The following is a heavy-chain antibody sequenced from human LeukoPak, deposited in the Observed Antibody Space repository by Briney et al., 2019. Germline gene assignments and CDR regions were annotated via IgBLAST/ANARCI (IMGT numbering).Heavy chain of an antibody. V-gene: IGHV4-34*01. J-gene: IGHJ4*02. CDR3: ARGPNLLRYFDWLLKY. Sequence: SETLSLTGAVYGGSFSGYYWSWIRQRPGKGLEWIGEINHSGSTNYNPSLKSRVTISVETSKNQFSLKLSSVTAADTAVYYCARGPNLLRYFDWLLKYWGKGTLVTVSS. D-gene: IGHD3-9*01. CDR1: GGSFSGYY. CDR2: INHSGST.